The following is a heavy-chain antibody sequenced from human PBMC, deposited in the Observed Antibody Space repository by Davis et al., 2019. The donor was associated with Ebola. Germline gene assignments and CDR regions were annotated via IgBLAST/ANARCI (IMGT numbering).Heavy chain of an antibody. D-gene: IGHD6-19*01. V-gene: IGHV4-4*07. CDR2: IYPSGST. J-gene: IGHJ4*02. CDR1: GGSISSYY. Sequence: PSETLSLTCTVSGGSISSYYWSWIRQPAGKGLEWIGRIYPSGSTNYNPSLKGRVTMSVDTTKNQFSLKLSSLTAADTAVYYCTRGIPVAGSFCFDYWGQGTLVTVSS. CDR3: TRGIPVAGSFCFDY.